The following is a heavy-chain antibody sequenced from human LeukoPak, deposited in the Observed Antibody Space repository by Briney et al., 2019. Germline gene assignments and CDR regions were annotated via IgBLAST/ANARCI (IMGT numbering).Heavy chain of an antibody. D-gene: IGHD6-13*01. CDR3: ARVAAAFYYYYYMDV. J-gene: IGHJ6*03. CDR1: GFTFSSYS. V-gene: IGHV3-21*01. CDR2: ISSSSRYR. Sequence: PGGSLRLSCAASGFTFSSYSMNWVRQAPGKGLEWVSSISSSSRYRYYADSVKGRFPISRDNTKNSLYLQMNSLRAEDTAVYYCARVAAAFYYYYYMDVWGKGTTVTVPS.